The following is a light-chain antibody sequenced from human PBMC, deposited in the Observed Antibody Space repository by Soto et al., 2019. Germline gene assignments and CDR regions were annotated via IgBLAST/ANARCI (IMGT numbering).Light chain of an antibody. Sequence: MTQSPPSLSASVGDRLTITCQASQDISNYLDWYLQKPGQSPQLLIYLGSNRASGVPDRFSGSGSGTDFTLKISRVEAEDVGLYYCMQALQAPLTFGQGTKVDIK. V-gene: IGKV2-28*01. CDR1: QDISNY. J-gene: IGKJ1*01. CDR3: MQALQAPLT. CDR2: LGS.